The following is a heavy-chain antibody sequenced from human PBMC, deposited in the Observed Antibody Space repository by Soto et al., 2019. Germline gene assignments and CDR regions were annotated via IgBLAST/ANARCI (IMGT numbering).Heavy chain of an antibody. J-gene: IGHJ4*02. CDR2: IIPIFGTA. CDR1: GGTFSSYA. CDR3: ARGSDYVWGSYRHPSFEY. D-gene: IGHD3-16*02. V-gene: IGHV1-69*01. Sequence: QVQLVQPGAEVKKPGSSVKVSCKAPGGTFSSYAISWARQAPGQGLEWMGGIIPIFGTANYAQKFQGRVTITADESTSKGYMELSSLRSEDTAVYYCARGSDYVWGSYRHPSFEYWGQGTLVTVSS.